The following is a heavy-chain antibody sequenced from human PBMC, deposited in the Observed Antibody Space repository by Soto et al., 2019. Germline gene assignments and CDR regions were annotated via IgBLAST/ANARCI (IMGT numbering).Heavy chain of an antibody. Sequence: PSETLSLTCAVSGGSISSSSYYWGWIRQPPGKGLEWIESIYYSGSTYYNPSLKSRVTISVDTSKNQFSLKLSSVTAADTAVYYCARMDYGDSLFDYWGQGTLVTVSS. CDR3: ARMDYGDSLFDY. CDR1: GGSISSSSYY. CDR2: IYYSGST. D-gene: IGHD4-17*01. V-gene: IGHV4-39*01. J-gene: IGHJ4*02.